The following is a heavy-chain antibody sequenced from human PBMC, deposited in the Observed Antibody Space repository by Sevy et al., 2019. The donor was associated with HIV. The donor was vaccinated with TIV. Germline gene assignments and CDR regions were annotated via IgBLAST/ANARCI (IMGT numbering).Heavy chain of an antibody. D-gene: IGHD3-3*01. J-gene: IGHJ4*02. CDR1: GFTFSSYW. CDR3: ARVRRRITIFGAEYFDY. V-gene: IGHV3-7*01. Sequence: GGSLRLSCAASGFTFSSYWMSWVRQAPGKGLEWVANIKQDGSEKYYVDSVKGRFTISRDNAKNSLYLQMNSLRAEDTAMYYCARVRRRITIFGAEYFDYWGQGTLVTVSS. CDR2: IKQDGSEK.